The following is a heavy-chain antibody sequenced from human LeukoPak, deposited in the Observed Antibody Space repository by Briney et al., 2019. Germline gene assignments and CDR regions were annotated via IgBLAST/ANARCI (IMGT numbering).Heavy chain of an antibody. V-gene: IGHV3-23*01. CDR3: AKVGVARHYDY. D-gene: IGHD3-3*01. CDR2: ISGSGGST. J-gene: IGHJ4*02. Sequence: GGSLRPSCAAAGFSFSSYARSWVRQAAGDELGWVSAISGSGGSTYYTDSVKGRFTIARDNSKTTLYLQMSSVRAEDTAVYYCAKVGVARHYDYWGQGTLVTVSS. CDR1: GFSFSSYA.